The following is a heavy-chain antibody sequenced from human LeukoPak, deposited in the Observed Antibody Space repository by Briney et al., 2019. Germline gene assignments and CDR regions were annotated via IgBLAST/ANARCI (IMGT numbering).Heavy chain of an antibody. J-gene: IGHJ4*02. V-gene: IGHV4-59*01. CDR3: ARVNVPYTSGWLFDY. CDR1: GGSIRTYY. CDR2: VYYSGST. D-gene: IGHD6-19*01. Sequence: SETLSLTCTVSGGSIRTYYWSWIRQPPGTGLEWVGYVYYSGSTNYNPSLKSLVTISVDTSNNLFSLKLSSVTTADTAVYYCARVNVPYTSGWLFDYWGQGTLVTVSS.